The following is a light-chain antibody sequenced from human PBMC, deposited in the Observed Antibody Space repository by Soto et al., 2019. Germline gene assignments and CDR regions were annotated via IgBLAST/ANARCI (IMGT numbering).Light chain of an antibody. Sequence: QSVLTQPPSASGSPGQSVTISCTGTSSDVGGYNFVSWYQHHPGKAPKLMIYQVSKRPSGVPDRFSGSKSGNTASLTVSGLQAEDEADYYCSSYAGSNNFVFGSGTKVTFL. V-gene: IGLV2-8*01. CDR1: SSDVGGYNF. CDR2: QVS. CDR3: SSYAGSNNFV. J-gene: IGLJ1*01.